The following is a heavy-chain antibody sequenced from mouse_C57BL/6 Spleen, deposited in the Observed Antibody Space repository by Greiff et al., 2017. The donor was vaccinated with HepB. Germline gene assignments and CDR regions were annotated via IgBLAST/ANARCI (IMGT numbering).Heavy chain of an antibody. Sequence: EVQLQQSGPGLVKPSQSLSLTCSVTGYSITSGYYWNWIRQFPGNKLEWMGYISYDGSNNYNPSLKNRISITRDTSKNQFFLKLNSVTTEDTATYYCARDGYDKADYAMDYWGQGTSVTVSS. CDR1: GYSITSGYY. J-gene: IGHJ4*01. D-gene: IGHD2-2*01. CDR3: ARDGYDKADYAMDY. CDR2: ISYDGSN. V-gene: IGHV3-6*01.